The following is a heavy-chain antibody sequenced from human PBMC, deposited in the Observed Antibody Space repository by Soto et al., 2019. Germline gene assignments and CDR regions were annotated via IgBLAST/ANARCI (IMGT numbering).Heavy chain of an antibody. D-gene: IGHD2-2*01. J-gene: IGHJ4*02. CDR1: GFTFSSHA. V-gene: IGHV3-23*01. CDR2: ISGSGSNT. Sequence: GGSLRLSCAASGFTFSSHAMSWVRQAPGKGLEWVSGISGSGSNTYYADSVKGRFTISRDNSKNTLYLQMNSLRAEDTAVYYCAREYCSSTGCLITTLDNWGQETLVTVSS. CDR3: AREYCSSTGCLITTLDN.